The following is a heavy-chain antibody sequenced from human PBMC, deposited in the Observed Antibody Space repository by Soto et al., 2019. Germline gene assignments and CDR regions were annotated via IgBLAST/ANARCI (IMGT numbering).Heavy chain of an antibody. CDR2: ISAYNGNT. CDR3: ARLGYYYDSSGPDAFDI. J-gene: IGHJ3*02. CDR1: GYTFTSYG. D-gene: IGHD3-22*01. V-gene: IGHV1-18*04. Sequence: APVKVFCKASGYTFTSYGISWVRQAPGQGLEWMGWISAYNGNTNYAQKLQGRVTMTTDTSTSTAYMELRSLRSDDTAVYYCARLGYYYDSSGPDAFDIWGQGTMVTVSS.